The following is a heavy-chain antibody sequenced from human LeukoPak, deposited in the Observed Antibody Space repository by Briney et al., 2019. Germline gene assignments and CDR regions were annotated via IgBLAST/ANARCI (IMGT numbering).Heavy chain of an antibody. CDR3: ARGYDDAFDI. CDR1: GFTFSTYN. D-gene: IGHD3-3*01. J-gene: IGHJ3*02. CDR2: ITSSSSYM. Sequence: GGSLRLSCVASGFTFSTYNMNWVRQAPGKGLEWVSSITSSSSYMFYADSVKGRFTISRDNAKNSLYLQMNSLRAEDTAVYYCARGYDDAFDIWGQGTMVTVSS. V-gene: IGHV3-21*01.